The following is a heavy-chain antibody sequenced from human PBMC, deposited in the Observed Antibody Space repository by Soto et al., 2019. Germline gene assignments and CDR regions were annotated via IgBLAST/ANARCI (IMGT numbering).Heavy chain of an antibody. CDR3: ARQALTTSIDQLQPVDY. CDR1: GDSISSRSCY. V-gene: IGHV4-39*01. CDR2: IYYSGSP. Sequence: QLQLQESGPGLVKPSETLSLTCSVSGDSISSRSCYWGWIRQPPGEGLEWIGSIYYSGSPSYNPSHQTRVTISEDTSKNQLYLKLSSVTAADTAVYYCARQALTTSIDQLQPVDYWGQGTLVTVSS. J-gene: IGHJ4*02. D-gene: IGHD2-2*01.